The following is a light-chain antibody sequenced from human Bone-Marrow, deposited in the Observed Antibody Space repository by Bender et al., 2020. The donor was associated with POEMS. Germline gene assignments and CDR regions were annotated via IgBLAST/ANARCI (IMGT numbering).Light chain of an antibody. V-gene: IGLV2-14*01. J-gene: IGLJ3*02. Sequence: QSALTQPASVSGSPGQSITISCTGTSSDVGGYNYVSWYQQHPGKAPKLMIYEVSNRPSGVSNRFSGSKSGNTASLTISGLQAEDEADYYCSSYTSSSGWVFGGGTMLTVL. CDR1: SSDVGGYNY. CDR3: SSYTSSSGWV. CDR2: EVS.